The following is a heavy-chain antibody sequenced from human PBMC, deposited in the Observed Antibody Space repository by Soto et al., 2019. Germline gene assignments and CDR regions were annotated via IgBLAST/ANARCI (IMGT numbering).Heavy chain of an antibody. J-gene: IGHJ3*02. CDR3: ARPLSPGGGYDAFDI. Sequence: GESLKISCKGSGYGFTSYWIGWVRQMPGKGLECMGIIYPGDSDTRYSPSFQGQVTISADKSISTAYLQWSSLKASDTAMYYCARPLSPGGGYDAFDIWGQGTMVTVSS. V-gene: IGHV5-51*01. CDR1: GYGFTSYW. CDR2: IYPGDSDT. D-gene: IGHD2-15*01.